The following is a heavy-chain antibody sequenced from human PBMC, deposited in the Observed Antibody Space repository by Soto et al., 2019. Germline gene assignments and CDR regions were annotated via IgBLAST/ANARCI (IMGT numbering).Heavy chain of an antibody. Sequence: QVQLQQWGAGLLKPSETLSLTCAVYGGSFSGYYWSWIRQPPGKGLEWIGEINHSGSTNYNPSLKSRVTISVDTSKNQFSLKLSSVTAADTAVYYCARDWMVEPCFDPWGQGTLVTVSS. CDR2: INHSGST. CDR3: ARDWMVEPCFDP. D-gene: IGHD1-1*01. J-gene: IGHJ5*02. V-gene: IGHV4-34*01. CDR1: GGSFSGYY.